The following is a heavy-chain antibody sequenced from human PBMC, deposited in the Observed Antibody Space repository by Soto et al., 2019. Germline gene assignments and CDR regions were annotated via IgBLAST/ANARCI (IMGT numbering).Heavy chain of an antibody. J-gene: IGHJ5*02. Sequence: QVQLVQSGAEVKKPGASVKVSCKAPRYIFTAYFMHWVRQAPGQGLEWMGWINPNNGATHYGLSFQGRVTMTRDPSTSTAYMELSSLRSDDTAVYYCASHDPGARFYPWGQGTLVIVSS. CDR2: INPNNGAT. CDR3: ASHDPGARFYP. D-gene: IGHD1-1*01. V-gene: IGHV1-2*02. CDR1: RYIFTAYF.